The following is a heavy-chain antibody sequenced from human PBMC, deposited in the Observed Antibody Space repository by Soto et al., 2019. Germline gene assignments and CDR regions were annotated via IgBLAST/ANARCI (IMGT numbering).Heavy chain of an antibody. CDR2: IYYSGST. D-gene: IGHD1-26*01. CDR1: GGSISSSSYY. Sequence: SETLSLTCTVSGGSISSSSYYWGWIRQPPGMGLEWIGSIYYSGSTYYNPSLKSRVTISVDTSKNQFSLKLSSVTAADTAVYYFARHCRLGGSYFGDWFDPWGQGTLVTVSS. J-gene: IGHJ5*02. V-gene: IGHV4-39*01. CDR3: ARHCRLGGSYFGDWFDP.